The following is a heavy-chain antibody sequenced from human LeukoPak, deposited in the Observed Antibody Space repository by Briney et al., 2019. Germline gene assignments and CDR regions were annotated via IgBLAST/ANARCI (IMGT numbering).Heavy chain of an antibody. CDR2: INHSGST. Sequence: PSETLSLTCAVYGGSFSGYYWSWIRQPPGKGLEWIGEINHSGSTNYNPSLKSRVTISVDTSKNQFSLKLSSVTAADTAVYYCARAGGVNAYCGGDCFDYWGQGTLVTVSS. CDR3: ARAGGVNAYCGGDCFDY. J-gene: IGHJ4*02. D-gene: IGHD2-21*01. V-gene: IGHV4-34*01. CDR1: GGSFSGYY.